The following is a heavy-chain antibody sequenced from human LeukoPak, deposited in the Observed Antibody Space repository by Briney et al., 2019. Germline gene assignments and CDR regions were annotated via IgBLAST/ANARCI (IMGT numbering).Heavy chain of an antibody. J-gene: IGHJ4*02. D-gene: IGHD3-22*01. CDR3: ARQYSYDSSGYYPWDY. CDR2: INSDGSST. Sequence: GGSLRLSCVASGFTFSSYWMHWVRQTPGKGLVWVSRINSDGSSTTYADSVKGRFTISRDNAENTLYLQMNSLRAEDTAMYYCARQYSYDSSGYYPWDYWGQGTLVTVSS. V-gene: IGHV3-74*01. CDR1: GFTFSSYW.